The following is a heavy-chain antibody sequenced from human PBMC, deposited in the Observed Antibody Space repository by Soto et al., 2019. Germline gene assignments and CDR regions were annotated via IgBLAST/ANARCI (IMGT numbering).Heavy chain of an antibody. V-gene: IGHV6-1*01. CDR1: GEGVSTNDAT. D-gene: IGHD2-8*01. CDR3: TRLIGNSWLDS. Sequence: SQTLSLTCAISGEGVSTNDATWDWIRQSPSRGLEWLGRTYYRSKWYNDYAESVKGRITINPDTFNNQLSLHLNSVTPDDTAVYYCTRLIGNSWLDSWGQGTLVTVSS. J-gene: IGHJ5*01. CDR2: TYYRSKWYN.